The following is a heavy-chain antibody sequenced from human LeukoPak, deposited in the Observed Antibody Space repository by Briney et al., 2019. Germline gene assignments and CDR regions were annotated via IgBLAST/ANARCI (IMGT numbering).Heavy chain of an antibody. J-gene: IGHJ4*02. CDR2: ISSNGGST. V-gene: IGHV3-64*04. Sequence: GGSLRLSCSASGFTFNSYVMHWVRQAPGKGLEYVSAISSNGGSTYYADSVKGRFTISRDNSRNTLYLQMNSLRGEDTAVYYCAKGVDIVVVRAAVDYWGQGTLVTVSS. CDR3: AKGVDIVVVRAAVDY. D-gene: IGHD2-2*03. CDR1: GFTFNSYV.